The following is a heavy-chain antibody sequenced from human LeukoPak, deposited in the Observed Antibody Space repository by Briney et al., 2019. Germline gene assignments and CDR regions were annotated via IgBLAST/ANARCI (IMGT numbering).Heavy chain of an antibody. CDR1: GGSISSSNW. CDR2: IYHSGST. CDR3: ARGNIHYGDYGPMYYMDV. J-gene: IGHJ6*03. Sequence: SETLSLTCAVSGGSISSSNWWSWVRQPPGKGLEWIGEIYHSGSTNYNPSLKSRVTISVDKSKNQFSLKLSSVTAADTAVYYCARGNIHYGDYGPMYYMDVWGKGTTVTVSS. D-gene: IGHD4-17*01. V-gene: IGHV4-4*02.